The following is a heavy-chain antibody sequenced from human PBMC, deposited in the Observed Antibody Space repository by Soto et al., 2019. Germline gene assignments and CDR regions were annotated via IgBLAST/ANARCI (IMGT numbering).Heavy chain of an antibody. CDR3: AREKNGGNSVEY. V-gene: IGHV4-38-2*01. D-gene: IGHD2-21*02. CDR1: DYSISSGYY. Sequence: SETLSLTCAVSDYSISSGYYWGWIRQPPGKGLEWIGSIYHSGSTYYNPSLKSRVTISVDTSKNQFSLKLSSVTAADTAVYYCAREKNGGNSVEYWGQGTLVTVSS. CDR2: IYHSGST. J-gene: IGHJ4*02.